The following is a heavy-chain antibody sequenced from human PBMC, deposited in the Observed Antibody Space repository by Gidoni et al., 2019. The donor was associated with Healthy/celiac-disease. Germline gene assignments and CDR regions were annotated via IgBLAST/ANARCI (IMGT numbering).Heavy chain of an antibody. CDR1: GFTFSSYG. CDR2: ISYDGSNK. CDR3: AKDLGRSGYSYGPRGMDV. Sequence: QVQLVESGGGVVKPGRSLRLSCAASGFTFSSYGMHWVRQAPGKGLEWVAVISYDGSNKYYADSVKGRFTISRDNSKNTLYLQMNSLRAEDTAVYYCAKDLGRSGYSYGPRGMDVWGQGTTVTVSS. V-gene: IGHV3-30*18. J-gene: IGHJ6*02. D-gene: IGHD5-18*01.